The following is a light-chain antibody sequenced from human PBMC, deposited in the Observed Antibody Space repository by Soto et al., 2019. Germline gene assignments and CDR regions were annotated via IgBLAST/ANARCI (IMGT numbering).Light chain of an antibody. CDR1: SSDVGGYNY. V-gene: IGLV2-11*01. CDR2: DVS. CDR3: CSYAGSYTLYV. Sequence: QSALTQPRSVSGSPWQSVTISCTGTSSDVGGYNYVSWYQQHPGKAPKLMIYDVSKRPSGVPDRFSGSKSGNTASLTISGLQAEDEADYYCCSYAGSYTLYVFGTGTKVTVL. J-gene: IGLJ1*01.